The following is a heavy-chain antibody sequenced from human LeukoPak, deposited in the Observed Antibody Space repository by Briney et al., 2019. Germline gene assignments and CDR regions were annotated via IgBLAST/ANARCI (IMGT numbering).Heavy chain of an antibody. V-gene: IGHV4-4*07. CDR3: ARVMAPFINWFDP. CDR1: GGSISSYY. J-gene: IGHJ5*02. Sequence: SETLSLTCTVSGGSISSYYWSWIRRPAGKGLEWIGRIYTSGSTNYNPSLKSRVTMSVDTSKNQFSLKLSSVTAADTAAYYCARVMAPFINWFDPWGQGTLVTVSS. D-gene: IGHD5-24*01. CDR2: IYTSGST.